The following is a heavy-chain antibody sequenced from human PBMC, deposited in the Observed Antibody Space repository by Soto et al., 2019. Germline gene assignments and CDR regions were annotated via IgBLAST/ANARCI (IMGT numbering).Heavy chain of an antibody. CDR1: GGSFSGYY. J-gene: IGHJ5*02. CDR2: INHSGST. CDR3: ARGSRRRWELRAYNWFDP. Sequence: SETLSLTCAVYGGSFSGYYWSWIRQPPGKGLEWIGEINHSGSTNYNPSLKSRVTISVDTSKNQCSLKLSSVIAADTAVYYCARGSRRRWELRAYNWFDPWGQGTLVTVSS. V-gene: IGHV4-34*01. D-gene: IGHD1-26*01.